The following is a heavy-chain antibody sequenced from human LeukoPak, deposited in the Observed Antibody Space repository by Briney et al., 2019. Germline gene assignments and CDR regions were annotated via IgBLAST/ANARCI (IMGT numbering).Heavy chain of an antibody. CDR1: GGSFSGYY. CDR2: INHSGST. CDR3: ASASMMGKGANWFAP. Sequence: SEALSLTCAVYGGSFSGYYWSWIRQPPGKGLEWIGEINHSGSTNYNPSLKSRVTISLDTSKNQFSLKLSSVTAADTAVYYCASASMMGKGANWFAPGGKGPWFTVP. D-gene: IGHD3-22*01. J-gene: IGHJ5*02. V-gene: IGHV4-34*01.